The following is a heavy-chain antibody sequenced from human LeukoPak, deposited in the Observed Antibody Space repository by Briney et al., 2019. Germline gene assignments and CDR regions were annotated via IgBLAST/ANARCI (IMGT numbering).Heavy chain of an antibody. CDR2: IIPIFGTA. Sequence: GASVKVSCKASGGTFSSYAISWVRQAPGQGLEWMGGIIPIFGTANYAQKFQGRVTMTEDTSTDTAYMELSSLRSEDTAVYYCATNSIDWFDPWGQGTLVTVSS. J-gene: IGHJ5*02. V-gene: IGHV1-69*06. CDR1: GGTFSSYA. D-gene: IGHD4-23*01. CDR3: ATNSIDWFDP.